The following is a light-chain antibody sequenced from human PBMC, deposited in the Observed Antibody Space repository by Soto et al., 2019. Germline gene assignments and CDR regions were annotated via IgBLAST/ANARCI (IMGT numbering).Light chain of an antibody. CDR1: QSVSSS. CDR2: DAS. J-gene: IGKJ1*01. V-gene: IGKV3-15*01. CDR3: QQYNYWPPKT. Sequence: ENVMTQSPATLSVSPGERATLSCRASQSVSSSLAWYQQKPGQAPRLVIYDASTRATGIPARFSGSGSGTEFTLTISSLQSEDFGAYYCQQYNYWPPKTFGQGTKVDIK.